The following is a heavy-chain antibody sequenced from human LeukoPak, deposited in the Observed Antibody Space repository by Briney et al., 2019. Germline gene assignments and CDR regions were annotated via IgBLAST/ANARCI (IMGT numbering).Heavy chain of an antibody. Sequence: GGSLRLSCAASGFTFSSYGMHWVRQAPGKGLEWVAFIRYDGSNKYYADSVKGRFTISRDNSKNTLYLQMNSLRAEDTAVYYCAKKWGDGYCSSTSCSPGAYYYYYMDVWGKGTTVTVSS. J-gene: IGHJ6*03. CDR1: GFTFSSYG. D-gene: IGHD2-2*01. CDR2: IRYDGSNK. V-gene: IGHV3-30*02. CDR3: AKKWGDGYCSSTSCSPGAYYYYYMDV.